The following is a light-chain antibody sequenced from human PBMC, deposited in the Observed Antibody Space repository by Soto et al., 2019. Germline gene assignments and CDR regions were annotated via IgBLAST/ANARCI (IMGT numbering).Light chain of an antibody. V-gene: IGLV1-40*01. CDR2: GNS. Sequence: QSVLTQPPSVSGAPGQRVTISCTGSSSNIGAGYDVHWYQQLPGTAPKLLIYGNSNRPSGVPDRFSGSKSGTSASLAITGLQAEDEADYYCQSYDSSLSGPDWVFGGETKVTVL. J-gene: IGLJ3*02. CDR3: QSYDSSLSGPDWV. CDR1: SSNIGAGYD.